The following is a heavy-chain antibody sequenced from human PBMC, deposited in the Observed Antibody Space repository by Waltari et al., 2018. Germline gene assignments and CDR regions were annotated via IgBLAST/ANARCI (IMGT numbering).Heavy chain of an antibody. D-gene: IGHD3-22*01. Sequence: QVQLQESGPGLVKPSQTLSLTCTVSGGSISSGDYYWGWIRQPPGKGLEWIGSIYHSGSTYYNPSLKSRVTISVDTSKNQFSLKLSSVTAADTAVYYCARDGITYYYDSSGYYNAFDIWGQGTMVTVSS. J-gene: IGHJ3*02. V-gene: IGHV4-38-2*02. CDR2: IYHSGST. CDR3: ARDGITYYYDSSGYYNAFDI. CDR1: GGSISSGDYY.